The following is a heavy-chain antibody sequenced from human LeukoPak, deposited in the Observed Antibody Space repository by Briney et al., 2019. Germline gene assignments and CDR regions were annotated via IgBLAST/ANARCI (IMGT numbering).Heavy chain of an antibody. J-gene: IGHJ5*02. Sequence: AAVNVSCKSSLYTFTSYYIHWVRQAPAQGLEGMGIINPSGCSTSYAQKFQGRVTMTRDTSTSTVYMELSSLRSEDTAVYYCARGHSSSWEYNWFDPWGQGTLVTVSS. V-gene: IGHV1-46*03. CDR3: ARGHSSSWEYNWFDP. CDR2: INPSGCST. D-gene: IGHD6-13*01. CDR1: LYTFTSYY.